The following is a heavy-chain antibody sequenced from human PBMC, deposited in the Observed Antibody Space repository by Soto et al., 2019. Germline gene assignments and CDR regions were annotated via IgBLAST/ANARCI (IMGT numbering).Heavy chain of an antibody. CDR2: LKSKADGGAT. J-gene: IGHJ4*02. CDR1: GFNFSSAW. Sequence: EVPLVESGGGLVKPGGSLRLSCAASGFNFSSAWMSWVRQAPGRGLEWVGRLKSKADGGATDYAAPVKGRFTISRDDSKNILSLQMNSLKTEDTAVYYCATAHPVMWGQGTLVTVSS. D-gene: IGHD3-16*01. V-gene: IGHV3-15*01. CDR3: ATAHPVM.